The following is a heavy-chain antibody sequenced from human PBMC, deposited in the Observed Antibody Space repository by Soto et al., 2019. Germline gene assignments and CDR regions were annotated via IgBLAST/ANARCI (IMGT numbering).Heavy chain of an antibody. CDR3: ARGRYCSGGSCLDYYHFGMDV. J-gene: IGHJ6*02. D-gene: IGHD2-15*01. Sequence: GGSLRLSCAASGFTFSSYGMHWVRQAPGKGLEWVAVIWYDGSNKYYADSVKGRFTISRDNSKNTLYLQMNSLRAEDTAVYYCARGRYCSGGSCLDYYHFGMDVWGQGTTVTVSS. CDR2: IWYDGSNK. V-gene: IGHV3-33*01. CDR1: GFTFSSYG.